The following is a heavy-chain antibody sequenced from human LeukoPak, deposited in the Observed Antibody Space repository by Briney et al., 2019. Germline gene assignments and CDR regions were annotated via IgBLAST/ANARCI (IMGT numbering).Heavy chain of an antibody. CDR1: GFTFSDYY. J-gene: IGHJ4*02. D-gene: IGHD2-15*01. V-gene: IGHV3-11*01. CDR2: ISSSGDTV. CDR3: AKEVVVVVVAANDY. Sequence: GGSLRLSCAASGFTFSDYYMSWIRQTPGKGLEWVSYISSSGDTVYYADSVKGRFTISRDNSKNTLYLQMNSLRAEDTAVYYCAKEVVVVVVAANDYWGQGTLVTVSS.